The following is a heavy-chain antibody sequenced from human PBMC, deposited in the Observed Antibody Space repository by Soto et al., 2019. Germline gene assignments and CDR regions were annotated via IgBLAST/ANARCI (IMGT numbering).Heavy chain of an antibody. CDR2: ISAYNGNT. J-gene: IGHJ6*03. V-gene: IGHV1-18*01. CDR1: GYTFTSYG. D-gene: IGHD2-2*01. CDR3: ARDIVVAAYYYFYYMDV. Sequence: GASVKVSCKASGYTFTSYGIIWVRQAPGQGLEWMGWISAYNGNTNYAQKLQGRVTMTTDTSTSTAYMELRSLRSDDTAVYYCARDIVVAAYYYFYYMDVWGKGTTVTVSS.